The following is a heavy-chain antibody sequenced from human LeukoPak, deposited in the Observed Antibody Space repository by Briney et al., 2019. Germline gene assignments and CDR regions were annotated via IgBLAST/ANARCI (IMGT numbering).Heavy chain of an antibody. V-gene: IGHV1-69*13. D-gene: IGHD2-2*01. CDR1: GGTFSSYA. J-gene: IGHJ6*02. Sequence: ASVKVSCKASGGTFSSYAISWVRQAPGQGLEWMGGIIPIFGTANYAQKFQGRVTITADESTSTAYMELSSLRSEDTAVYYCAVRVADIVVVSSYGMDVWGQGTTVTVSS. CDR3: AVRVADIVVVSSYGMDV. CDR2: IIPIFGTA.